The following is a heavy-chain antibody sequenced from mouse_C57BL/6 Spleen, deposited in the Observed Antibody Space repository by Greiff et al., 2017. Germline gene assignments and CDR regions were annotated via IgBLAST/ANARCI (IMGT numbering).Heavy chain of an antibody. CDR2: ISYDGSN. J-gene: IGHJ2*01. V-gene: IGHV3-6*01. Sequence: EVKLVESGPGLVKPSQSLSLTCSVTGYSITSGYYWNWIRQFPGNKLEWMGYISYDGSNNYNPSLKNRISITRDTSKNQFFLKLNSVTTEDTATYYCARALITTVVAKGYFDYWGQGTTLTVSS. D-gene: IGHD1-1*01. CDR1: GYSITSGYY. CDR3: ARALITTVVAKGYFDY.